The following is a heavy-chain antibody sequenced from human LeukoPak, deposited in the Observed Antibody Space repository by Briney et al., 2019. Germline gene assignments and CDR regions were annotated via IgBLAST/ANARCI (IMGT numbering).Heavy chain of an antibody. J-gene: IGHJ4*02. Sequence: PSETLSLTCTVSGGSISSSSYYWGWIRQPPGKGLEWIGSIYYSGSTYYNPSLKSRVTISVDTSKNQFSLKLSSVTAADTAVYYCARESWFGELLPSRHFDYWGQGTLVTVSS. CDR2: IYYSGST. D-gene: IGHD3-10*01. V-gene: IGHV4-39*07. CDR1: GGSISSSSYY. CDR3: ARESWFGELLPSRHFDY.